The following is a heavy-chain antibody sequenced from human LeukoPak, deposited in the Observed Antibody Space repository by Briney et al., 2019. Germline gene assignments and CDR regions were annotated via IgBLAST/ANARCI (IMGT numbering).Heavy chain of an antibody. Sequence: GGSLRLSCAASGFIFSIFAIHWVRQAPGKGLEGVAVISYDGSNNYYADSVKGRFTISRDNSQNTLYLQKNSLRAEDTAVYFCARDPVAFCSGGSCYGEVDFWGQGTLVTVSS. CDR2: ISYDGSNN. D-gene: IGHD2-15*01. J-gene: IGHJ4*02. CDR1: GFIFSIFA. V-gene: IGHV3-30-3*01. CDR3: ARDPVAFCSGGSCYGEVDF.